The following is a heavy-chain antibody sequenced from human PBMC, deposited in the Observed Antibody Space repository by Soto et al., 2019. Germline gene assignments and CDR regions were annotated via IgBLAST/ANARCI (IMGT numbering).Heavy chain of an antibody. J-gene: IGHJ6*02. Sequence: ASVKVSCKASGYTFTSYYINWVRQATGQGLEWMGWMNPNSGNTGYAQKFQGRATMTRNTSISTAYMELSSLRSEDTAVYYCARGRGKFDYYYYGMDVWGQGTTVTVSS. D-gene: IGHD1-1*01. CDR2: MNPNSGNT. V-gene: IGHV1-8*01. CDR3: ARGRGKFDYYYYGMDV. CDR1: GYTFTSYY.